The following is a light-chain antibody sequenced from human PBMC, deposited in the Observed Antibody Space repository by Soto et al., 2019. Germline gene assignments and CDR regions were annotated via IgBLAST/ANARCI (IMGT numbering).Light chain of an antibody. CDR1: QSVSSSS. Sequence: EIVLTQSPGTLALSPGEIATLSCSASQSVSSSSLAWYQQKPGQAPRLLIYGASSRATGIPDRFSGSGSGTDSTLTISRLEPEDFAVYFCQQYDDWLRLTLGGGTKVDIK. J-gene: IGKJ4*01. CDR3: QQYDDWLRLT. V-gene: IGKV3-20*01. CDR2: GAS.